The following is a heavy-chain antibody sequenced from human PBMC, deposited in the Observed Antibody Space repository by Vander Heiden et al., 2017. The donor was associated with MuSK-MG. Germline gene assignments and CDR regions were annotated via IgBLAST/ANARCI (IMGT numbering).Heavy chain of an antibody. CDR2: ISSSSSYI. CDR1: GFTFSSYS. V-gene: IGHV3-21*01. D-gene: IGHD5-18*01. J-gene: IGHJ6*02. Sequence: EVQLVESGGGLVKPGGSLRLSCAASGFTFSSYSMNWVRQAPGKGLGWVSSISSSSSYIYYADSLKGRFTISRDNAKNSLYLQMNSLRAEDTAVYYCASRYSYPYGMDVWGQGTTVTVSS. CDR3: ASRYSYPYGMDV.